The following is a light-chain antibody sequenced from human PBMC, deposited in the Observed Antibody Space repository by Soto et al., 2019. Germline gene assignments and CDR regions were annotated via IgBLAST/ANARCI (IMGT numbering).Light chain of an antibody. CDR2: AAS. CDR3: QQYYSYPRIT. J-gene: IGKJ3*01. CDR1: QGISSY. Sequence: AIRMTPSPSSLSASTGDRVTITCRASQGISSYLAWYQQKPGKAPKLLIYAASTLQSGVPSRFSGSVSGTDFTLTISCLQSEDFATYYCQQYYSYPRITFGPGTKVDIK. V-gene: IGKV1-8*01.